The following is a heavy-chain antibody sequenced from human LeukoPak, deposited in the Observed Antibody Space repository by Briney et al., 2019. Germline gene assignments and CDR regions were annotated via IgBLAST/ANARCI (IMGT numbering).Heavy chain of an antibody. D-gene: IGHD6-6*01. CDR2: ISSSSSTI. CDR1: GFTFSSYS. CDR3: ARDRFGGSSDFDY. J-gene: IGHJ4*02. V-gene: IGHV3-48*04. Sequence: GGSLRLSCAASGFTFSSYSMNWVRQAPGKGLEWVSYISSSSSTIYYADSVKGRFTISRDNAKNSLYLQMNSLRAEDTAVYYCARDRFGGSSDFDYWGQGTLVTVSS.